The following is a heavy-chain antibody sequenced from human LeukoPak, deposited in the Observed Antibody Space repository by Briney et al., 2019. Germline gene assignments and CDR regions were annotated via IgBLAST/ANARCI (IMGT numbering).Heavy chain of an antibody. CDR1: GYTFNTFD. J-gene: IGHJ4*02. Sequence: ASVKVSCKTFGYTFNTFDINWVRQATGQGLEWMGWMNPNSGNTGYAQKFQGRVTMTRNTSISTAYMELSSLRSEDTAVYYCARRVGYCSGGSCYHIDYWGQGTLVTVSS. D-gene: IGHD2-15*01. V-gene: IGHV1-8*02. CDR2: MNPNSGNT. CDR3: ARRVGYCSGGSCYHIDY.